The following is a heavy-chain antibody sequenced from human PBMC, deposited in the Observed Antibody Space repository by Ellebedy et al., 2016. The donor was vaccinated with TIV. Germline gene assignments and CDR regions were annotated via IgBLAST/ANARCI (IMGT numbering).Heavy chain of an antibody. V-gene: IGHV3-48*04. J-gene: IGHJ4*02. CDR1: GFTFSRYS. CDR3: ARDPGDLLTAYYSSHPGFIDY. CDR2: LSGSSSTI. Sequence: GESLKISXAASGFTFSRYSMNWVRQAPGKGLEWVSYLSGSSSTIYYADSVKGRFTISRDNAKNSLYLQMSSLRAEDTAVYYCARDPGDLLTAYYSSHPGFIDYWGQGTLVTVSS. D-gene: IGHD3-9*01.